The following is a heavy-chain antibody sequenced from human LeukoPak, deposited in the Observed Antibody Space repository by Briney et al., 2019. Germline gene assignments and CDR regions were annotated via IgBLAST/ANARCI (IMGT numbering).Heavy chain of an antibody. D-gene: IGHD2-2*01. J-gene: IGHJ4*02. Sequence: LRLSCAASGFTFSSYAMSWIRQPPGKGLEWIGYIYYSGSTYYDPSPKSRVTISVDTSKNQFSLKLSSVTAADTAVCYCAIFPVPAAMDADYWGQGTLVTVSS. CDR2: IYYSGST. V-gene: IGHV4-30-4*08. CDR3: AIFPVPAAMDADY. CDR1: GFTFSSYA.